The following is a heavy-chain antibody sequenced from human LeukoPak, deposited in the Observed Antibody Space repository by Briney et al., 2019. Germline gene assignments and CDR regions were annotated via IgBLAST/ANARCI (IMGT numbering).Heavy chain of an antibody. D-gene: IGHD3-22*01. V-gene: IGHV4-34*01. CDR3: ASSGAGDSSGYHNWFDP. Sequence: SETLSLTCAVYGGSFSAYYWSWIRQPPGKGLEWIGEINHSGSTNYNPSRKSRVTIPVDTSKNQFSLKLSSVTAADTAVYYYASSGAGDSSGYHNWFDPWGQGTLVTVSS. J-gene: IGHJ5*02. CDR1: GGSFSAYY. CDR2: INHSGST.